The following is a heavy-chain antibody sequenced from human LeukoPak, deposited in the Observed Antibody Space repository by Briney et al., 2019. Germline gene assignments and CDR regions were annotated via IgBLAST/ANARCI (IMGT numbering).Heavy chain of an antibody. CDR3: ARDRPLDADDYYGFYYFDY. CDR2: INPNSGGT. V-gene: IGHV1-2*02. D-gene: IGHD3-10*01. CDR1: GYTFTGYY. J-gene: IGHJ4*02. Sequence: ASVKVSCKASGYTFTGYYTHWMRQAPGQGLEWMGWINPNSGGTNHAQKFQGRVTMTRDTSISTAYMELSRLRSDDTAVYYCARDRPLDADDYYGFYYFDYWGQGTLVTVSS.